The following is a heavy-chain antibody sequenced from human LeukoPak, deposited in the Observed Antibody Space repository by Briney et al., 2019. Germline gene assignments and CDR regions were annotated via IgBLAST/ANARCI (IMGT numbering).Heavy chain of an antibody. Sequence: PSETLSLTCTVSGGSISSSSFYWGCIPQPPGKGLEWNVSIYHGGSTYYNPSLKSRVTISVDTSKNQFSLKLSAVTAADTAVYYCSRSPGYSSGWKELDYFDYWGQGTLVTVSS. CDR2: IYHGGST. CDR3: SRSPGYSSGWKELDYFDY. V-gene: IGHV4-39*01. D-gene: IGHD6-19*01. CDR1: GGSISSSSFY. J-gene: IGHJ4*02.